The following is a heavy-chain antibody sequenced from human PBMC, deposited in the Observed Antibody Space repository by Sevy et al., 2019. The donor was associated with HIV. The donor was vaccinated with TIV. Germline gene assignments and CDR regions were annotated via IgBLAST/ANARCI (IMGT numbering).Heavy chain of an antibody. Sequence: GESLKISCAASGFTFSRYTMHWFRQAPGKGLEWVSSITSDPTYISDADSLRGRFTISRDNAKNSLFLQMSSLRAEDTDVDFCARDIATYSTGAYIRYFDYWGQGTLVVVSS. CDR3: ARDIATYSTGAYIRYFDY. D-gene: IGHD5-18*01. CDR1: GFTFSRYT. CDR2: ITSDPTYI. V-gene: IGHV3-21*06. J-gene: IGHJ4*02.